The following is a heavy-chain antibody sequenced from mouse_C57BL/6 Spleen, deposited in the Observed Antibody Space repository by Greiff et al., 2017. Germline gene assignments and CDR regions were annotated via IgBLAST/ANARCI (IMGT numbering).Heavy chain of an antibody. D-gene: IGHD2-2*01. CDR3: AKGYPGFAY. CDR2: INPNYGTT. CDR1: GYSFTDYN. J-gene: IGHJ3*01. V-gene: IGHV1-39*01. Sequence: EVKLMESGPELVKPGASVKISCTASGYSFTDYNMNWVKQSTGKSLEWIGVINPNYGTTSYHQTFKGRATLSVDQSSSTAYMQLNSLTSEDSAVYYCAKGYPGFAYWGQGTLVTVSA.